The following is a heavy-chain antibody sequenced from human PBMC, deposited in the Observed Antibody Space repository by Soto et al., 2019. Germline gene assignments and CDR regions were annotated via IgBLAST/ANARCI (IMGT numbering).Heavy chain of an antibody. D-gene: IGHD3-10*01. CDR3: AREFYGSAI. Sequence: GGSLRLSCAASGFTFSAYWMFWVRQAPGKGLVWVSRVNSDGSITDYADSVRGRFTISRDNAENTLYLQLNSLRADDTAVYYCAREFYGSAIWGQGTLVTVSS. CDR2: VNSDGSIT. V-gene: IGHV3-74*01. J-gene: IGHJ4*02. CDR1: GFTFSAYW.